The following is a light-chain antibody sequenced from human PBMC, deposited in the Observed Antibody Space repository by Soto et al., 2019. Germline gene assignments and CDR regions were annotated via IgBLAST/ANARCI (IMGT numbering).Light chain of an antibody. Sequence: DIQMTQSPPSLSAFVGDRVTITCQASQDISTYVNWYQQKPGKTPNLLIYAASNLETRVPSRFSGSGSGTKFTLTISRLQSEDIGTYYCQQYDNLPVTFGPGTKVNVK. V-gene: IGKV1-33*01. CDR1: QDISTY. CDR2: AAS. J-gene: IGKJ3*01. CDR3: QQYDNLPVT.